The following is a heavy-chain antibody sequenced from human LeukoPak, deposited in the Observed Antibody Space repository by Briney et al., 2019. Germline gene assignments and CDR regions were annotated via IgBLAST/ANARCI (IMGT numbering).Heavy chain of an antibody. D-gene: IGHD2-2*01. V-gene: IGHV3-30*18. CDR1: GFTFSHYG. CDR2: TSYDGSRK. Sequence: PGGSLRLSCTASGFTFSHYGMHWVRQAPGKGLEWEAVTSYDGSRKHYADSVKGRFTISRDNSKNMLYLQMNSLRAEDTAVYYCAKDIISAAIPDAFEIWAQGTMVTVSP. J-gene: IGHJ3*02. CDR3: AKDIISAAIPDAFEI.